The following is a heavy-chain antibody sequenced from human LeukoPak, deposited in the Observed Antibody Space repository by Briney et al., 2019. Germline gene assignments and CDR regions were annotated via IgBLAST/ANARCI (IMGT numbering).Heavy chain of an antibody. CDR1: GFTFSGCA. Sequence: GGSLRLSCAASGFTFSGCAMSWVRQAPGKGLEWVSYISSSGSTIYYADSVKGRFTISRDNAKNSLYLQMNSLRAEDTAVYYCARVYYDYVWGSLGLDYWGQGTLVTVSS. CDR2: ISSSGSTI. J-gene: IGHJ4*02. CDR3: ARVYYDYVWGSLGLDY. D-gene: IGHD3-16*01. V-gene: IGHV3-48*03.